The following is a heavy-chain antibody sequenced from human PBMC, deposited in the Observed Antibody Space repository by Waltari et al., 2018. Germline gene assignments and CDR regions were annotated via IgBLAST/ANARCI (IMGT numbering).Heavy chain of an antibody. CDR1: GGSFSGYY. CDR2: INHSGRT. V-gene: IGHV4-34*01. CDR3: ARLLYYGSGSRGDY. J-gene: IGHJ4*02. D-gene: IGHD3-10*01. Sequence: QVQLQQWGAGLLKPSETLSLTCAVYGGSFSGYYWSWIRQPPGKGLEWIGEINHSGRTNYNPSLKSRVTISVDTSKNQFSLKLSSVTAADTAVYYCARLLYYGSGSRGDYWGQGTLVTVSS.